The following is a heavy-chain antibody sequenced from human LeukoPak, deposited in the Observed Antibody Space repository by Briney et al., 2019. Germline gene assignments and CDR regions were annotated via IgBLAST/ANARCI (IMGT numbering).Heavy chain of an antibody. D-gene: IGHD5-12*01. J-gene: IGHJ4*02. CDR1: GYTFSTSW. V-gene: IGHV5-51*01. Sequence: PGESLKISCQASGYTFSTSWIGWVRQMPGKGLEWMGIIYPSDSDTRYSPSFQGQVTISADKSINTAYLQWSSLKASDTAMYYCARVGYSGYESDSWGQGTQVTVSS. CDR3: ARVGYSGYESDS. CDR2: IYPSDSDT.